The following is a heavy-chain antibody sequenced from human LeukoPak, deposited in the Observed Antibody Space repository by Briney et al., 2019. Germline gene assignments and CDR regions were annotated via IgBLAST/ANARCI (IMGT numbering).Heavy chain of an antibody. J-gene: IGHJ4*02. CDR3: ARGGSSSWFSLYYFDC. CDR2: ISYDVSNK. Sequence: GGSLRLSCAASGFTFSSYAMHWVRQAPGNGLEWVAVISYDVSNKYYADSGKGRFTISREDSKNTQYLQMNSLRAEDTAVYYCARGGSSSWFSLYYFDCWGQGTLATASS. V-gene: IGHV3-30*04. CDR1: GFTFSSYA. D-gene: IGHD6-13*01.